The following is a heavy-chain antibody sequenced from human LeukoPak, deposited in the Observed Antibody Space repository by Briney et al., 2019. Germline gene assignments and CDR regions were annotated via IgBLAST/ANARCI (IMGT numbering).Heavy chain of an antibody. J-gene: IGHJ4*02. CDR3: ATWTVAARADDN. Sequence: SQTLSLTCTVSGGSISSGSYYWSWIRQPAGKGLEWIGRIYTSGSTNYNPSLKSRVTISVDASKNQFFLQLSSVTAADTAVYYCATWTVAARADDNWGQGTLVTVSS. D-gene: IGHD6-6*01. CDR2: IYTSGST. CDR1: GGSISSGSYY. V-gene: IGHV4-61*02.